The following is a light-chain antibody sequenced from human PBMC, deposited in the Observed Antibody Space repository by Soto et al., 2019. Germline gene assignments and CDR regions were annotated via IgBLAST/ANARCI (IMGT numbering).Light chain of an antibody. CDR2: AAS. J-gene: IGKJ1*01. Sequence: DIQMTQSPSSLSASVGDRVTITCRASQVINDYLAWYQQKPGKVPKLLIYAASTLQSGVPSRFSGSGSGTDFTLTISSLQPEDAATYYCQKYSSAPWTFGQGTNVEIK. CDR1: QVINDY. V-gene: IGKV1-27*01. CDR3: QKYSSAPWT.